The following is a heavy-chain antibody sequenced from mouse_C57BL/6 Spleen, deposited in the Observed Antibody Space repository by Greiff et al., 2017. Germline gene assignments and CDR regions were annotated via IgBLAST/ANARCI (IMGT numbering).Heavy chain of an antibody. V-gene: IGHV14-3*01. Sequence: EVQLQQSVAELVRPGASVKLSCTASGFTFKNSYMNWVKQRPEQGLEWIGRIDPAYGNTKYATKFQGKDTITAAASSHTAYLQLSNLTSEDCASYYCASDYDGFAYWGQGTLVTVSA. J-gene: IGHJ3*01. D-gene: IGHD2-4*01. CDR2: IDPAYGNT. CDR1: GFTFKNSY. CDR3: ASDYDGFAY.